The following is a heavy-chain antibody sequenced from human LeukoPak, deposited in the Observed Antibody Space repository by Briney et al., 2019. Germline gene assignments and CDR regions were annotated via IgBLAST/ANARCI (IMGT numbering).Heavy chain of an antibody. D-gene: IGHD6-19*01. V-gene: IGHV1-18*01. J-gene: IGHJ4*02. CDR3: ARDYPLGAIAVVLGIDY. CDR1: GYTFTSYC. Sequence: ASVKVSCKASGYTFTSYCISWVRQAPGQGLEWMGWISAYNGNTNYAQKLQGRVTMTTDTSTRTAYMKLRSLRSDATAVYYCARDYPLGAIAVVLGIDYWGQGTLVTVSS. CDR2: ISAYNGNT.